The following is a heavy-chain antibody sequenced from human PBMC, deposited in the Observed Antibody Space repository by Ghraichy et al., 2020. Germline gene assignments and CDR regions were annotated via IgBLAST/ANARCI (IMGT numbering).Heavy chain of an antibody. V-gene: IGHV3-33*08. CDR2: IWYDGSNK. CDR3: ARDHYWETDSYSNYNWFDP. Sequence: GGSLRLSCAASGFTFSSYGMHWVRQAPGKGLEWVAVIWYDGSNKYYADSVKGRFTISRDNSKNTLYLQMNSLRAEDTAVYYCARDHYWETDSYSNYNWFDPWGQGTLVTVSS. J-gene: IGHJ5*02. D-gene: IGHD1-26*01. CDR1: GFTFSSYG.